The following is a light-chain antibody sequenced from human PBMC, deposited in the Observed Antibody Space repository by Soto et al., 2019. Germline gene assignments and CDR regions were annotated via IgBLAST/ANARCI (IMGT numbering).Light chain of an antibody. CDR2: AAS. CDR1: QGIRNF. Sequence: DIQMTQSPTSLSASVGDRVTITCRASQGIRNFVAWYQQKPGKAPKLLSYAASTLQSGVPSRFSGRGSGTDFALTINSLQPEDVATYSCQKYSSVPVFGPGTKVEIK. CDR3: QKYSSVPV. V-gene: IGKV1-27*01. J-gene: IGKJ3*01.